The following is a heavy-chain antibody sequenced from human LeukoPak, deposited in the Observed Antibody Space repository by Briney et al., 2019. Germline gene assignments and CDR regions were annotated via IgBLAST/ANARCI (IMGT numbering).Heavy chain of an antibody. CDR3: ARSGYNNWFDP. Sequence: SETLSLTCTVSGGSISGYFWSWIRQPAGKGLEWIGRIYTSGSTYYNPSLKNRLTMSVDTDTSKNQFSLKLSSVTAADTAVYYCARSGYNNWFDPWGQGTLVTVSS. V-gene: IGHV4-4*07. CDR2: IYTSGST. CDR1: GGSISGYF. D-gene: IGHD5-24*01. J-gene: IGHJ5*02.